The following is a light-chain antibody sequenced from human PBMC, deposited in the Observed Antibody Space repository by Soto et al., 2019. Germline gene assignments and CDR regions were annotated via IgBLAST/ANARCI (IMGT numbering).Light chain of an antibody. CDR2: GNR. Sequence: QSVLTQPPSVSGAPGQRVTISCTGNNSNLGAGYDVHWYQQLPGAPPKLVIFGNRNRPSGVPERFSGSKSGTSASLAITGLQAEDEADYYFQAYDASLTAFVFGGGTKLTVL. V-gene: IGLV1-40*01. J-gene: IGLJ3*02. CDR3: QAYDASLTAFV. CDR1: NSNLGAGYD.